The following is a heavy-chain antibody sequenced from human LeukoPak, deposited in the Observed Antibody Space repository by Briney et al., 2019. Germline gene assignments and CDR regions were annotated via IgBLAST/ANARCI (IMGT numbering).Heavy chain of an antibody. CDR3: AELGITMIGGV. V-gene: IGHV3-48*03. CDR1: GFTFSSYE. D-gene: IGHD3-10*02. CDR2: ISSSGSTI. Sequence: GGSLRLSCAASGFTFSSYEMNWVRQAPGKGLEWVSYISSSGSTIYYADSVKGRLTIARDNAKNSLYLQMNSLRAEDTAVYYCAELGITMIGGVWGKGTTVTISS. J-gene: IGHJ6*04.